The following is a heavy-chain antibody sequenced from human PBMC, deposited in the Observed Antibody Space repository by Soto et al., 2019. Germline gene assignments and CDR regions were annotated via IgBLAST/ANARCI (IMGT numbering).Heavy chain of an antibody. J-gene: IGHJ6*03. CDR2: IWYDGSNK. CDR3: ARGYCSGGSCYSGGYMDV. Sequence: QVQLVESGGVVVQPGRSLRLSCAASGFTFSSYGMHWVRQAPGKGLEWVAVIWYDGSNKYYADSVKGRFTISRDNSKNTLYLQMNSLRAEDTAVYYCARGYCSGGSCYSGGYMDVWGKGTTVTVSS. D-gene: IGHD2-15*01. CDR1: GFTFSSYG. V-gene: IGHV3-33*01.